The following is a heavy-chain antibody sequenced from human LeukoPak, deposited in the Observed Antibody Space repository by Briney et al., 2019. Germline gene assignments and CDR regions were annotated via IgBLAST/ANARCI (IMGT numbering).Heavy chain of an antibody. CDR1: GYTFTGYY. CDR3: ARNRRSAAAAERNWFDP. D-gene: IGHD6-13*01. CDR2: INPNSGGT. Sequence: ASVKVSCKASGYTFTGYYTHWVRQAPGQGLEWMGWINPNSGGTNYAQKFQGRVTMTRDTSISTAYMELSRLRSDDTAVYYCARNRRSAAAAERNWFDPWGQGTLVTVSS. J-gene: IGHJ5*02. V-gene: IGHV1-2*02.